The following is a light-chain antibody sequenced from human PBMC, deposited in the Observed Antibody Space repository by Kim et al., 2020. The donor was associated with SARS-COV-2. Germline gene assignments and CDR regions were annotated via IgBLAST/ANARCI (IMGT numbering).Light chain of an antibody. CDR1: SSDVGSYNL. CDR2: EGS. J-gene: IGLJ2*01. Sequence: GQSITISCTGTSSDVGSYNLVSWYQQHPGKAAKLMIYEGSKRPSGVSNRSSGSKSGNTASLTISGLQAEDEADYYCCSYAGSSTLVFGGGTKLTVL. CDR3: CSYAGSSTLV. V-gene: IGLV2-23*01.